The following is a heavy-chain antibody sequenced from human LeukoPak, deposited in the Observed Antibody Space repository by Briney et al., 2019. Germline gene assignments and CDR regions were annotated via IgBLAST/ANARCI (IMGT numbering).Heavy chain of an antibody. CDR3: AKDRQGYNQNPDS. D-gene: IGHD5-24*01. Sequence: GGSLRLSCAASGFTFGSCAMNWVRQAPGKGLEWVSTASGSGSHTYYADSVKGRFTISRDNSKNTLYLQMNSLRADDTAIYYCAKDRQGYNQNPDSWGQGTLVTVSS. CDR2: ASGSGSHT. V-gene: IGHV3-23*01. J-gene: IGHJ4*02. CDR1: GFTFGSCA.